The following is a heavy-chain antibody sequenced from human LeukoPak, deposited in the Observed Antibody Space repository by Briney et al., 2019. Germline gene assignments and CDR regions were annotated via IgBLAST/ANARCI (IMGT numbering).Heavy chain of an antibody. CDR2: MNPNSGNT. CDR1: GYTFTSYD. V-gene: IGHV1-8*01. D-gene: IGHD5-12*01. CDR3: AREVYSGYGCFDC. J-gene: IGHJ4*02. Sequence: ASVKVSCKASGYTFTSYDINWVRQATGQGLEWMGWMNPNSGNTGYARKFQGRVTMTRNTSISTAYMELSSLRSEDTAVYYCAREVYSGYGCFDCWGQGTLVTVSS.